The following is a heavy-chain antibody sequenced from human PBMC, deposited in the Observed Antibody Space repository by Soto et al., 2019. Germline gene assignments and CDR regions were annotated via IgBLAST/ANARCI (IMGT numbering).Heavy chain of an antibody. V-gene: IGHV4-30-2*01. CDR3: ASQRGYSYGYGY. CDR1: GGSISSGGYS. Sequence: PSETLSLTCAVSGGSISSGGYSWSWIRQPPGKGLEWIGYIYHSGSTYYNPSLKSRVTISVDRSKNQFSLKLSSVTAADTAVYYCASQRGYSYGYGYWGHGTLVTVSS. D-gene: IGHD5-18*01. CDR2: IYHSGST. J-gene: IGHJ4*01.